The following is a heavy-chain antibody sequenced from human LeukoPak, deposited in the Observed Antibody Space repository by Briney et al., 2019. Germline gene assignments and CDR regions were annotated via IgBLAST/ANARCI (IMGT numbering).Heavy chain of an antibody. CDR3: ARVGPPDSWLRQGYYYYYGMDV. J-gene: IGHJ6*02. Sequence: SETLSLTCSVSGDSISSYYWSWIRQSPGKGLEWIGYVYFSGIANYNPSLKSRVTMSVDTSKHQFSLELSSVTAADTAVYYCARVGPPDSWLRQGYYYYYGMDVWGQGTTVTVSS. CDR1: GDSISSYY. CDR2: VYFSGIA. V-gene: IGHV4-59*01. D-gene: IGHD5-12*01.